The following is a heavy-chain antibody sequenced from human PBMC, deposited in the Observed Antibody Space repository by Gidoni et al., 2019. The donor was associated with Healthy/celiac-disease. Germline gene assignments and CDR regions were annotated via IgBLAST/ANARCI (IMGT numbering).Heavy chain of an antibody. Sequence: EVQLVASGGGLVQPGGSLRLSGAASGFTFSSFSLNWVRQAPGKGLEWVSYISSSSSTIYYADSVKGRFTISRDNAKNSLYLQMNSLRAEDTAVYYCARAVYSSSWYYYYGMDVWGQGTTVTVSS. D-gene: IGHD6-13*01. V-gene: IGHV3-48*01. CDR2: ISSSSSTI. J-gene: IGHJ6*02. CDR1: GFTFSSFS. CDR3: ARAVYSSSWYYYYGMDV.